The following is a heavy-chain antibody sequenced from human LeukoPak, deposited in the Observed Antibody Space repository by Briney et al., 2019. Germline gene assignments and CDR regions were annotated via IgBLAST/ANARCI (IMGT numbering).Heavy chain of an antibody. V-gene: IGHV4-31*03. CDR1: GGSISSGGYY. D-gene: IGHD2-15*01. J-gene: IGHJ1*01. CDR3: ARYCSGGSCYGAEYFQY. CDR2: IYYSGST. Sequence: PSETLSLTCTVSGGSISSGGYYWSWIRQHPGKGLEWIGYIYYSGSTYYNPSLKSRVTISVDTSKNQFSLKLSSVTAADTAVYYCARYCSGGSCYGAEYFQYWGQGTLVTVSS.